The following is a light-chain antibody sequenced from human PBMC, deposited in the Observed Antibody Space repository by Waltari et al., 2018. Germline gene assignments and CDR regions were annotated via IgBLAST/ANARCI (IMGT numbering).Light chain of an antibody. CDR3: AAWDDSLNGRV. V-gene: IGLV1-44*01. CDR1: SSNIGGNT. Sequence: QSVLTPPPSASGTPGQGLNLSCARSSSNIGGNTVSWYQQLPGTAPKLLIYTNNQRPSGVPDRFSGSKSGTSASLAISGLQSEDEAHYYCAAWDDSLNGRVFGGGTKVTVL. CDR2: TNN. J-gene: IGLJ3*02.